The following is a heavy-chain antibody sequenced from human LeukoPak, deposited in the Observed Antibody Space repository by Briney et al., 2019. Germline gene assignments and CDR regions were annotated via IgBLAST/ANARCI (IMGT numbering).Heavy chain of an antibody. Sequence: SETLSLTCAVYGGSFSGYYWSWIRQPPGKGLEWSGEINRSGSTNNNPYLKSRVTISVDTSKNPFSMKLSSVTAADTAVYDCASSAITMVGGGIALFDYWGQGTLVTVSS. CDR2: INRSGST. CDR1: GGSFSGYY. V-gene: IGHV4-34*01. J-gene: IGHJ4*02. CDR3: ASSAITMVGGGIALFDY. D-gene: IGHD3-10*01.